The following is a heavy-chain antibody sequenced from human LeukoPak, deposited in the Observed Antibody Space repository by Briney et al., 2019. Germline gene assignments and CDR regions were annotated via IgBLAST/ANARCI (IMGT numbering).Heavy chain of an antibody. CDR3: ARIVNHGRAFDY. Sequence: SGPALVKPTQTLTLTCTFSGFSLSTNGMCVSWVGQPPGKALEWLALIDWDEDKYYNTSLKARLTISKDTSENQVVLTITNMDPVDTATYYCARIVNHGRAFDYWGQGTLVTVSS. J-gene: IGHJ4*02. V-gene: IGHV2-70*20. CDR2: IDWDEDK. D-gene: IGHD1-14*01. CDR1: GFSLSTNGMC.